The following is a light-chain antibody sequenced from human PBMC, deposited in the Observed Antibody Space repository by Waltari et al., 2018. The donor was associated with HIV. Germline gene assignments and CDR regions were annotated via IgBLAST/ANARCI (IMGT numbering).Light chain of an antibody. V-gene: IGLV2-23*03. CDR2: EGN. J-gene: IGLJ2*01. Sequence: QSALTQPASVSGSPGQSLTISCTGSSSDVGPYSLVSWYQHHPGKAPKLMIYEGNKRPSGVSNRFSGSKSGNTASLTISGLQAEDEADYYCSSYTSFSTVLFGGGTKLTVL. CDR1: SSDVGPYSL. CDR3: SSYTSFSTVL.